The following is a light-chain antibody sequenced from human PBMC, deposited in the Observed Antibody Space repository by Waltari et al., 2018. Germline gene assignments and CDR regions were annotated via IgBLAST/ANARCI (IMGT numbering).Light chain of an antibody. Sequence: QAGLTQQPSASKGLGQTAILTCTGNSNNVGDHAARWLQQRQGHPPKLLSYRSNNQPSWSSERLSASTSGNTASLIIAGLQPEDEADYYCSAWDSSLIAHVFGTGTKVTVL. CDR1: SNNVGDHA. CDR3: SAWDSSLIAHV. J-gene: IGLJ1*01. CDR2: RSN. V-gene: IGLV10-54*01.